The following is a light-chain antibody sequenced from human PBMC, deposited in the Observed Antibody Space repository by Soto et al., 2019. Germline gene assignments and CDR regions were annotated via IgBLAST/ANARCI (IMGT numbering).Light chain of an antibody. CDR1: QDISSH. V-gene: IGKV1-9*01. CDR2: AAS. J-gene: IGKJ1*01. CDR3: QQYNSYSPET. Sequence: IQLTQSPSSLSASVGDSVTITCRASQDISSHLAWYQQKPGKAPKVLIYAASTLESGIPSRFSGSGSGTEFTLTISSLQPDDFATYYCQQYNSYSPETFGQGTKVDIK.